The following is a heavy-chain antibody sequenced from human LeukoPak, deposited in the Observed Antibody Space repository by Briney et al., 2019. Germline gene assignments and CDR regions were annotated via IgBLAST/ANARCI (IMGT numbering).Heavy chain of an antibody. CDR1: GYSISSGYY. CDR2: IYHSGST. D-gene: IGHD6-6*01. V-gene: IGHV4-38-2*02. Sequence: SETLSLTCTVSGYSISSGYYWGWIRQPPGKGLEWIGSIYHSGSTYYNPSLKSRVTISVDTSKNQFSLKLSSVTAADTAVYYCARDISSSPIPDYWGQGTLVAVSS. CDR3: ARDISSSPIPDY. J-gene: IGHJ4*02.